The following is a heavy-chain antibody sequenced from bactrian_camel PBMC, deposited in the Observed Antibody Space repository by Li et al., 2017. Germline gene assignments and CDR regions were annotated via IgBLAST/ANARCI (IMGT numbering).Heavy chain of an antibody. D-gene: IGHD6*01. V-gene: IGHV3S9*01. Sequence: HVQLVESGGGSVQTGGSLRLPCTASGFTYSRYCMAWFRQVSGKEREEVAGIDSQHNTQYQNSVKGRFTISGDNSKNTVYLQMNTLKSEDTALYYCATRYGGSWFIADFGYWGQGTQVTVS. CDR3: ATRYGGSWFIADFGY. J-gene: IGHJ6*01. CDR1: GFTYSRYC. CDR2: IDSQHNT.